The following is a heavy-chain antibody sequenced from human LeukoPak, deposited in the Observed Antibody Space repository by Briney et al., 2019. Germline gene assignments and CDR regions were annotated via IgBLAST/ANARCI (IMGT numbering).Heavy chain of an antibody. Sequence: PGESLKISCRASGSSFSTNGIGWVRQMPGKGLEWMGVIYPGDSDTRYSPSFQGQVTMSADKSISTAYLQWSSLKASDSAMYYCGRGGYSGYEFDYWGQGTLVTVSS. V-gene: IGHV5-51*01. J-gene: IGHJ4*02. D-gene: IGHD5-12*01. CDR1: GSSFSTNG. CDR2: IYPGDSDT. CDR3: GRGGYSGYEFDY.